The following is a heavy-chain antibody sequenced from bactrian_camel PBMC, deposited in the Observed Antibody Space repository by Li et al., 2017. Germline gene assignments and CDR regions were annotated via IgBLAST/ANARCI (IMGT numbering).Heavy chain of an antibody. CDR2: IRRDGGET. V-gene: IGHV3S32*01. CDR3: AADRYCLGTSLLLTVQEYTE. Sequence: DVQLVESGGGSVQTGGSLRLSCKVSGHSRGSNCVGWYRLPPGRAPAEREGIAAIRRDGGETWYAASVKGRFTISLENAIAKKTVYLQMDGLRPEDTAMYYCAADRYCLGTSLLLTVQEYTEWGQGTQVTVS. J-gene: IGHJ4*01. CDR1: GHSRGSNC. D-gene: IGHD1*01.